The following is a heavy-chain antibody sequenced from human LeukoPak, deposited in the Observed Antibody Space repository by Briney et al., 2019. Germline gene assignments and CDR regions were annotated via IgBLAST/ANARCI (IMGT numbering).Heavy chain of an antibody. Sequence: PGGSLRLSCAASGFTFSSYAMSWVRQAPGKGLEWVSAISGSGGSTYYADSVKGRFTISRDNSKNTLYLQMNSLRSEDTAVYYCARDTYYYDSSDDYWGQGTLVTVSS. J-gene: IGHJ4*02. CDR2: ISGSGGST. CDR1: GFTFSSYA. CDR3: ARDTYYYDSSDDY. V-gene: IGHV3-23*01. D-gene: IGHD3-22*01.